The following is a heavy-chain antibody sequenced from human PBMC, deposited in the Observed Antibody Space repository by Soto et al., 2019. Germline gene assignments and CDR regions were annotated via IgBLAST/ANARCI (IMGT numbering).Heavy chain of an antibody. CDR3: ANWGDDGDY. D-gene: IGHD7-27*01. CDR2: ISYDGSNK. CDR1: GFTFSSYG. V-gene: IGHV3-30*18. Sequence: ESGGGVVQPGRSLRLSCAASGFTFSSYGMHWVRQAPGKGLEWVAVISYDGSNKYYADSVKGRFTISRDNSKNTLYLQMNSLRAEDTAVYYCANWGDDGDYWGQGTLVTVSS. J-gene: IGHJ4*02.